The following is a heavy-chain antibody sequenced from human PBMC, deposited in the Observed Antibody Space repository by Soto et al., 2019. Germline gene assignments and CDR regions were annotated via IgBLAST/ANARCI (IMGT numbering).Heavy chain of an antibody. CDR3: ARDAVLCDGGRCYGVPLGV. D-gene: IGHD2-15*01. V-gene: IGHV3-66*01. Sequence: EVQLVESGGGLVQPGGSLRLSCAASGFTVSSKYMSWVRQAPGKGLEWVSLIQSGGPTYYADSVKGRFTISRDTSENTVHFQMDSLRAEDTAVYYCARDAVLCDGGRCYGVPLGVWGKGTTVSVSS. CDR2: IQSGGPT. J-gene: IGHJ6*04. CDR1: GFTVSSKY.